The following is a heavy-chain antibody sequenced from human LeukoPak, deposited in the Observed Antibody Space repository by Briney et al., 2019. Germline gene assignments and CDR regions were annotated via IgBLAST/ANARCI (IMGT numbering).Heavy chain of an antibody. J-gene: IGHJ4*02. CDR1: GGSISSSSYY. V-gene: IGHV4-39*01. D-gene: IGHD5-12*01. CDR2: IYYSGST. Sequence: SETLSLTCTVSGGSISSSSYYWGWIRQPPGKGLEWIGSIYYSGSTYYNPSLKSRVTISVDTSKNQFSLKLSSVTAADTAVYYCARQYSGYEGPIDYWGQGTLVTVSS. CDR3: ARQYSGYEGPIDY.